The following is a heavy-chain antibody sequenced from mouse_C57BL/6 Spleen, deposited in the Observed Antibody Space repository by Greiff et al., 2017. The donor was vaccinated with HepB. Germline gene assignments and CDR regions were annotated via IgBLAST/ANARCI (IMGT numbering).Heavy chain of an antibody. CDR1: GYTFTEYT. CDR2: FYPGSGSI. J-gene: IGHJ4*01. V-gene: IGHV1-62-2*01. Sequence: VKLVESGAELVKPGASVKLSCKASGYTFTEYTIHWVKQRSGQGLEWIGWFYPGSGSIKYNEKFKDKATLTADKSSSTVYMELSRLTSEDSAVYFCARHEPYYYAMDYWGQGTSVTVSS. CDR3: ARHEPYYYAMDY.